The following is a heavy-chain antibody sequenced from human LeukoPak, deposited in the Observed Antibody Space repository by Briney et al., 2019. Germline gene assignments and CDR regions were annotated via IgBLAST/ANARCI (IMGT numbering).Heavy chain of an antibody. J-gene: IGHJ4*02. D-gene: IGHD5-12*01. CDR2: INHSGST. CDR1: GVSISYSYW. Sequence: SETLSLTCAVSGVSISYSYWWSWVRQFPGKGLEWIGEINHSGSTNYNPSLKSRVTISVDTSKNQFSLKLSSVTAADTAVYYCASEDIVATILGVYWGQGTLVTVSS. V-gene: IGHV4-4*02. CDR3: ASEDIVATILGVY.